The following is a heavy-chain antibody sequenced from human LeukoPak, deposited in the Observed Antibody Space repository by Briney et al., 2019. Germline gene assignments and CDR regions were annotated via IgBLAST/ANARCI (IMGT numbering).Heavy chain of an antibody. V-gene: IGHV4-30-4*01. CDR3: ARVRQWLGTYYFDY. D-gene: IGHD6-19*01. CDR2: IYNTETT. J-gene: IGHJ4*02. CDR1: GRSISSGDNY. Sequence: SETVSLTCSVSGRSISSGDNYWSAVRQPPGKGLWWIGFIYNTETTYYNTSFQSRPTISIHTSENQFSLNLSSVTAADTAVYYCARVRQWLGTYYFDYWGQGTLVTVSS.